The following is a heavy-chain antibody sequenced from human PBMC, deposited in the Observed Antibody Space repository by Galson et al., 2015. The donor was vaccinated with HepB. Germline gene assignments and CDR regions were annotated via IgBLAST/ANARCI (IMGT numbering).Heavy chain of an antibody. CDR2: TSAYNGNT. CDR3: ARILFSRWDVLLWFGEPGGMDV. V-gene: IGHV1-18*01. J-gene: IGHJ6*02. Sequence: SVKVSCKASGYTFTSYGISWVRQAPGQGLEWMGWTSAYNGNTNYAQKLQGRVTMTTDTSTSTAYMELRSLRSDDTAVYYCARILFSRWDVLLWFGEPGGMDVWGQGTTVTVSS. D-gene: IGHD3-10*01. CDR1: GYTFTSYG.